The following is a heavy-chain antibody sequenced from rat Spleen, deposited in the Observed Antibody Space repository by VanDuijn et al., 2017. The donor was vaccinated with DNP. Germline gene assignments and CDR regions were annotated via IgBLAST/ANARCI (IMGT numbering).Heavy chain of an antibody. J-gene: IGHJ2*01. V-gene: IGHV5-46*01. D-gene: IGHD5-1*01. CDR1: GFTFSDYN. Sequence: EVQLAESGGDLVQSGRSLKVSCAASGFTFSDYNMAWVRQAPTKGLEWVASISTNGGSTYYRDSVKGRFTISRDNAKSTLYLQMNSLRSEDTATYYCKVGARYWGQGVMVTVSS. CDR3: KVGARY. CDR2: ISTNGGST.